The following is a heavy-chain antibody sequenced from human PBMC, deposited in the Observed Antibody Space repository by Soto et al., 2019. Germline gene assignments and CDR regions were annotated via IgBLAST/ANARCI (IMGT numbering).Heavy chain of an antibody. J-gene: IGHJ4*02. Sequence: PGGSLRLSCAASGFTFSSYEMNWVRQAPGKGLEWVSYISSSGSTIYYADSVKGRFTISRDNAKNSLYLQMNSLRAEDTAVYYCARSPGYDILTGYYDWGQGTLVTVSS. CDR2: ISSSGSTI. V-gene: IGHV3-48*03. CDR1: GFTFSSYE. CDR3: ARSPGYDILTGYYD. D-gene: IGHD3-9*01.